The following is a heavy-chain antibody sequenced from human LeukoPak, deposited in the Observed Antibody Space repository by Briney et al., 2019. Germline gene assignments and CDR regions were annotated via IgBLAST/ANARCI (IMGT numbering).Heavy chain of an antibody. CDR1: GFTFDDYA. CDR2: ISGDGGTT. D-gene: IGHD3-10*01. V-gene: IGHV3-43*02. CDR3: ARSYGYFDY. J-gene: IGHJ4*02. Sequence: GGSLRLSCAASGFTFDDYAMHWVRQAPGKGLEWVSLISGDGGTTYYADSVKGRFTISRDNAKNSLFLQMNSLKDEDTAVYYCARSYGYFDYWGQGTLVTVSS.